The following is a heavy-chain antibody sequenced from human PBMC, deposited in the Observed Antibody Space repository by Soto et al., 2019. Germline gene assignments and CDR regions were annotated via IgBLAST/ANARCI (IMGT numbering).Heavy chain of an antibody. Sequence: VSVKVSCKASGYTFTSYYMHWVRQAPGQGLEWMGIINPSGGSTSYAQKFQGRVTMTRDTSTSTVYMELSSLRSEDTAVYYCARGYHYSSGWYGGSNYWGQGTLVTVSS. D-gene: IGHD6-19*01. J-gene: IGHJ4*02. CDR1: GYTFTSYY. CDR3: ARGYHYSSGWYGGSNY. CDR2: INPSGGST. V-gene: IGHV1-46*01.